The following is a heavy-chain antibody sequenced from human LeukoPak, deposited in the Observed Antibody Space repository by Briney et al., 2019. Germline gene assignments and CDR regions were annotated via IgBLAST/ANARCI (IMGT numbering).Heavy chain of an antibody. V-gene: IGHV3-21*01. CDR1: GFTLSSYS. D-gene: IGHD1-1*01. Sequence: GGSLRLSCAASGFTLSSYSMNWVRQAPGKGLEWASSISSSSGYVFYADSMKGRFTVSRDNSKNSLYLQMNTLRAEDTAVYYCARFPEGTWSIDFWGQGTLVSVSS. CDR2: ISSSSGYV. J-gene: IGHJ4*02. CDR3: ARFPEGTWSIDF.